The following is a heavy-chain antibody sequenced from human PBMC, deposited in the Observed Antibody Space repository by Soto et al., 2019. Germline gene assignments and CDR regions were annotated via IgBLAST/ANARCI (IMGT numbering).Heavy chain of an antibody. V-gene: IGHV3-48*02. D-gene: IGHD1-26*01. Sequence: EVQLVESGGGLVLPGGSLRLSCAASGFTFSSHAMKWVRQAPGKGLEWISYISSGSSTIYYADSVKGRFTISRDDAKNSLFLQMNSLRDEDTAVYYCARDGDGSYHPFDYWGQGTLVTVSS. CDR2: ISSGSSTI. J-gene: IGHJ4*02. CDR1: GFTFSSHA. CDR3: ARDGDGSYHPFDY.